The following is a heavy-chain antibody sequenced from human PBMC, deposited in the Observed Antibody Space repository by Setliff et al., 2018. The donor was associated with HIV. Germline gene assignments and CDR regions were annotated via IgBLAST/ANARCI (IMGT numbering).Heavy chain of an antibody. D-gene: IGHD3-10*01. Sequence: SETLSLTCSVSGGSISYYHWSWIRQPAGKGLEWIGRIYYTGFTDYNPSLKSRLTMSVDTSRNQFSLKLSSVTAADTAVYFCARFIYGSGSYPLDYWGQGILVTVSS. CDR1: GGSISYYH. J-gene: IGHJ4*02. CDR3: ARFIYGSGSYPLDY. V-gene: IGHV4-4*07. CDR2: IYYTGFT.